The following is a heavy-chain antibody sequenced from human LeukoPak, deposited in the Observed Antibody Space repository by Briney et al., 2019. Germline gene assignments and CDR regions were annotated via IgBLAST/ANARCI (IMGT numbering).Heavy chain of an antibody. Sequence: SETLSLTCTVSGGSISSSDYYWGWVRQPPGKGLEWIGSIYYSGSTYYNPSLKSRVTISVDTSKNQFSLKLSSVTAADTAVYYCAREGPATAINYWGQGTLVTVSS. V-gene: IGHV4-39*07. CDR3: AREGPATAINY. D-gene: IGHD2-2*02. CDR1: GGSISSSDYY. J-gene: IGHJ4*02. CDR2: IYYSGST.